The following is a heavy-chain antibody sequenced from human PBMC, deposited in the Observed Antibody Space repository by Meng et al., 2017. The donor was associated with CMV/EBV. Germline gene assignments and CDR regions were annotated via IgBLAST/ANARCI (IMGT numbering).Heavy chain of an antibody. CDR1: GFTFSSYS. J-gene: IGHJ4*02. D-gene: IGHD6-19*01. CDR2: ISSSSSYI. Sequence: GSLRLSCAASGFTFSSYSMNWVRQAPGKGLEWVSSISSSSSYIYYADSVKGRFNISRDNAKNSLYLQMNSLRAEDTAGYYCASRQWLEDHDYWGQGTLVTVSS. CDR3: ASRQWLEDHDY. V-gene: IGHV3-21*01.